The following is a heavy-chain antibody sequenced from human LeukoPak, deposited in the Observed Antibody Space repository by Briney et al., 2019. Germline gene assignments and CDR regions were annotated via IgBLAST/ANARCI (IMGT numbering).Heavy chain of an antibody. V-gene: IGHV3-53*01. CDR3: ARVGVVPAAIPDGFDI. D-gene: IGHD2-2*01. CDR2: IYSGGST. Sequence: GSLRLSCAASGFTVSSNYMSWVRQAPGKGLEWVSVIYSGGSTYYADSVKGRFTISRDNSKNTLYLQMNSLTAEDTAVYYCARVGVVPAAIPDGFDIWGQGTMVTVSS. CDR1: GFTVSSNY. J-gene: IGHJ3*02.